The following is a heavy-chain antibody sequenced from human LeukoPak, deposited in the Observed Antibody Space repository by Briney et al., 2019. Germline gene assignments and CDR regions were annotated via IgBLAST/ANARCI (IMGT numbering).Heavy chain of an antibody. CDR3: ARHFYGSGGYSGFDY. CDR2: IHDSGST. D-gene: IGHD3-10*01. V-gene: IGHV4-59*08. J-gene: IGHJ4*02. Sequence: SETLSFTCTVSGGSISSYYWSWIRQPPGKGLECIAYIHDSGSTNYNPSLKSRVTISVDTSKNQFSLKLSSVTAADTAVYYCARHFYGSGGYSGFDYWGQGTLVTVSS. CDR1: GGSISSYY.